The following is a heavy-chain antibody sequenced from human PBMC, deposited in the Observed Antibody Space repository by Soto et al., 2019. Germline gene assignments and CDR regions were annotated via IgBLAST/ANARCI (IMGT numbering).Heavy chain of an antibody. CDR3: VKGLYYDSSGGDY. D-gene: IGHD3-22*01. CDR1: GFTFSSYA. V-gene: IGHV3-64D*06. J-gene: IGHJ4*02. Sequence: EVQLVESGGGLVQPGGSLRLSCSASGFTFSSYAMHWVRQAPGKGLEYVSAISSNGGSTYYADSVKGRFTISRDNSKNTLYLQMSSLRAEDTAVYYCVKGLYYDSSGGDYWGQGTLVTVSS. CDR2: ISSNGGST.